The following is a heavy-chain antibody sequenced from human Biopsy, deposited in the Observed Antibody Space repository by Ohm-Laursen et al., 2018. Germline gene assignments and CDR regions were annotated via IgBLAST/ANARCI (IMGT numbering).Heavy chain of an antibody. CDR2: IFAGGGRT. V-gene: IGHV3-53*01. Sequence: SLRLSCTATGPSIGTSYMTWVRQAPGKGLDWVSIIFAGGGRTYYADSVKGRFTISRDISENTVSLQMNSLRAEDTAVYYCARTIMVGGVILNYFDYWGQGTLVTVSS. J-gene: IGHJ4*02. D-gene: IGHD3-10*01. CDR3: ARTIMVGGVILNYFDY. CDR1: GPSIGTSY.